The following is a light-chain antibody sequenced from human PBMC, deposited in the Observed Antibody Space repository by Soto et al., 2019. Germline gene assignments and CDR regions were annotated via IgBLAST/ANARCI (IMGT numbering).Light chain of an antibody. CDR1: SSDVGGYDS. CDR3: SSYTRRTPYV. Sequence: QCGLAQPASVSGSPGQSITISCTGTSSDVGGYDSVSWYQQRPGNAPKLILFDVTNRPSGVSNRFSGSKSGNTASLTISGLQADDEADYYCSSYTRRTPYVSRTGTTVTVL. J-gene: IGLJ1*01. CDR2: DVT. V-gene: IGLV2-14*03.